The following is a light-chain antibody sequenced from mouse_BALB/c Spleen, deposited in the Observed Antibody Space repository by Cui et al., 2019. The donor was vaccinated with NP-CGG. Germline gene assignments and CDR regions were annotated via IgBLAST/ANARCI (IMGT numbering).Light chain of an antibody. J-gene: IGLJ1*01. CDR1: TGAVTTSNY. Sequence: QPVVTQESALTTSPGETVTLTCRSSTGAVTTSNYANWVQEKPDHLFTGLIGGTINRAPGVPARFSGSLIGDKAALTITGAQTEDEAIYFCALWYSNHWVFGGGTKLTVL. CDR3: ALWYSNHWV. V-gene: IGLV1*01. CDR2: GTI.